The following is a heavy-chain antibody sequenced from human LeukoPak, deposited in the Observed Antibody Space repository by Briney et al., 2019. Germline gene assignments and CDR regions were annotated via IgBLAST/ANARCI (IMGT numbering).Heavy chain of an antibody. CDR2: ISSSSIYK. CDR3: AKDPAYGSGSYFTS. V-gene: IGHV3-21*04. Sequence: GGSLRLSCAASGFTFSSYSMNWVRQAPGKGLEWVSSISSSSIYKYCADSVKGRFTISRDNSKNTLYLQMNSLRAEDTAVYYCAKDPAYGSGSYFTSWGQGTLVTVSS. CDR1: GFTFSSYS. J-gene: IGHJ4*02. D-gene: IGHD3-10*01.